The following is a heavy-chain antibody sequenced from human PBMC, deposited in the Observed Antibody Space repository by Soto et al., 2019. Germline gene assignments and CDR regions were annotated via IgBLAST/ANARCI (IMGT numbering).Heavy chain of an antibody. CDR1: GSSISSGDHY. J-gene: IGHJ4*02. D-gene: IGHD2-2*01. Sequence: SETLSLTCTVSGSSISSGDHYWGWIRQPPGKGLEWIGYTYHTGSTYFNPSLKSRISMSVDTSKNQIYLNVTSVTAADAAVYFCARAVIPAAPYAYWGQGXLVTVYS. CDR3: ARAVIPAAPYAY. V-gene: IGHV4-30-4*01. CDR2: TYHTGST.